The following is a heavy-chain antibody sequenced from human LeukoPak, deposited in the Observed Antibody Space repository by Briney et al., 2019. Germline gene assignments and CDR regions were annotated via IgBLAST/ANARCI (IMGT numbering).Heavy chain of an antibody. CDR3: ARLYSGYDEFDY. CDR1: GYXFTSYY. CDR2: MNPSGGST. Sequence: ASVKVSCKASGYXFTSYYIHWVRQAPGQGLEWMGEMNPSGGSTSYAQKFQGRVTMTSDTSTSTVYMELSSLRSEDTAVYYCARLYSGYDEFDYWGQGTLVTVSS. D-gene: IGHD5-12*01. J-gene: IGHJ4*02. V-gene: IGHV1-46*01.